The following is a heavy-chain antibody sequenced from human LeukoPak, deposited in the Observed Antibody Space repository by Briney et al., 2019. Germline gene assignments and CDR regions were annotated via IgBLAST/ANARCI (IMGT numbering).Heavy chain of an antibody. V-gene: IGHV3-21*01. CDR1: GFTFSSYT. J-gene: IGHJ3*02. D-gene: IGHD6-19*01. CDR3: ARSTVAATVAFDI. Sequence: GGPLRLSCAASGFTFSSYTMNWVRQAPGKGLEWVSSISSSSSYIYYAGSVKGRFTISRDNAKNSLYLQMNSLGAEDTAVYYCARSTVAATVAFDIWGQGTMVTVSS. CDR2: ISSSSSYI.